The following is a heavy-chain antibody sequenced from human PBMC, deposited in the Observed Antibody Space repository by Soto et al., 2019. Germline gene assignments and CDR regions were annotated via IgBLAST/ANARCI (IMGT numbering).Heavy chain of an antibody. CDR2: MNPNSGNT. CDR1: AYTFTSYD. CDR3: ARVNEIDFWSGYYEVGFDY. D-gene: IGHD3-3*01. Sequence: ALVKVSCKASAYTFTSYDINWVRQAAGQGLEWMGWMNPNSGNTGYAQKFQGRVTMTRNTSISTAYMELSSLRSEDTAVYYCARVNEIDFWSGYYEVGFDYWGQGTLVTVSS. J-gene: IGHJ4*02. V-gene: IGHV1-8*01.